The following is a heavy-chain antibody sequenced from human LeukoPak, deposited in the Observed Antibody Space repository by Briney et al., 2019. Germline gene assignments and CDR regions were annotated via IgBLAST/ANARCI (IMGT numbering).Heavy chain of an antibody. Sequence: GGSLRLSCVASGFTFSNYWMSWVRQAPGKGLEWVSVIYSGGSTYYADSVKGRFTISRDNSKNTLYLQMNSLRAEDTAVYYCASTVAASTSHYYYGMDVWGQGTTVTVSS. V-gene: IGHV3-66*01. CDR2: IYSGGST. CDR1: GFTFSNYW. J-gene: IGHJ6*02. D-gene: IGHD6-19*01. CDR3: ASTVAASTSHYYYGMDV.